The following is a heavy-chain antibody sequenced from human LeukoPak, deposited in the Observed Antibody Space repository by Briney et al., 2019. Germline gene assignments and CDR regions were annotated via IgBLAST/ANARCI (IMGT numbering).Heavy chain of an antibody. V-gene: IGHV3-30*02. CDR3: AKSSGSGFDH. CDR2: IRKDGSHK. Sequence: GGSLRLSCGASGFTFSDHDMHWVRQAPGKGLEWVTFIRKDGSHKFYVDSVRGRFTISRDNSKNTVSLQMNSLRTDDTAVYFCAKSSGSGFDHWGQGTLVTVSS. J-gene: IGHJ4*02. CDR1: GFTFSDHD. D-gene: IGHD1-26*01.